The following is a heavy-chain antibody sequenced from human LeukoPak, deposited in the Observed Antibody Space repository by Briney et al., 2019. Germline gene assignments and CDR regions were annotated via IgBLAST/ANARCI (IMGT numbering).Heavy chain of an antibody. V-gene: IGHV4-34*01. D-gene: IGHD3-22*01. J-gene: IGHJ4*02. CDR1: GGSFSGYY. CDR2: INHSGST. Sequence: SETLSLTCAVYGGSFSGYYWSWIRQPPGKGLEWIGEINHSGSTNYNPSLKSRVTISVDTSKNQFSPKVSYVTAADTAVYYCARGRDYYDSSGYYFYWGQGTLVTVSS. CDR3: ARGRDYYDSSGYYFY.